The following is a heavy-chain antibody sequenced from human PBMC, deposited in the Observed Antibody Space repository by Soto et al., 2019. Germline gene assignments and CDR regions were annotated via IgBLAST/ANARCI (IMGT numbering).Heavy chain of an antibody. CDR1: GFTFSSYA. CDR2: ITTSGGST. D-gene: IGHD6-19*01. J-gene: IGHJ4*02. Sequence: EVQLLESGGGLVQPEGSLRLSCAASGFTFSSYAMSWVRQAPGKGLEWVSGITTSGGSTHYADSVKGRFSISRDNSKNTLFLQMNSLRAEDTAVYYCAKGLGPLDYWGQGSLVTVSS. V-gene: IGHV3-23*01. CDR3: AKGLGPLDY.